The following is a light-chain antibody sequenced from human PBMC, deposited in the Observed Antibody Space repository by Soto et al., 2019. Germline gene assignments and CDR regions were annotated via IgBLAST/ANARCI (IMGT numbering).Light chain of an antibody. J-gene: IGLJ1*01. CDR3: SSYTGSSSLYV. Sequence: QSALTQPASVSGSPGQSITISCTGTSSDVGGYNFVSWYQQHPGKVPKIMIYDVTNRPSGVSTRFSGSKGGNTAYLTISGLQAEDEADDYCSSYTGSSSLYVFGTGTKLTVL. CDR1: SSDVGGYNF. CDR2: DVT. V-gene: IGLV2-14*03.